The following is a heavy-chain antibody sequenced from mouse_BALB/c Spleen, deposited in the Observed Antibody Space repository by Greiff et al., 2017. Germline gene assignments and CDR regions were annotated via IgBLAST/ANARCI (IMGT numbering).Heavy chain of an antibody. CDR1: GYSITSDYA. D-gene: IGHD2-10*02. CDR3: ASGYGNYDYAMDY. Sequence: EVKLQESGPGLVKPSQSLSLTCTVTGYSITSDYAWNWIRQFPGNKLEWMGYISYSGSTSYNPSLKSRISITRDTSKNQFFLQLNSVTTEDTATYYCASGYGNYDYAMDYWGQGTSVTVSS. V-gene: IGHV3-2*02. J-gene: IGHJ4*01. CDR2: ISYSGST.